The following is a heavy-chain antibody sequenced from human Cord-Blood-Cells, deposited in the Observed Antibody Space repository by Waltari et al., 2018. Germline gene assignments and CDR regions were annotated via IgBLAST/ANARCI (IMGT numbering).Heavy chain of an antibody. CDR1: GGSISSYY. V-gene: IGHV4-59*01. D-gene: IGHD1-26*01. J-gene: IGHJ6*03. CDR2: IYYRGST. CDR3: ARGSTYYYYMDV. Sequence: QVQLQESGPGLVKPSETLSLTCTVSGGSISSYYWSWIRQPPGKGLEWIGYIYYRGSTNYNPSLKSRVTISVDTSKNQFSLKLSSVTAADTAVYYCARGSTYYYYMDVWGKGTTVTVSS.